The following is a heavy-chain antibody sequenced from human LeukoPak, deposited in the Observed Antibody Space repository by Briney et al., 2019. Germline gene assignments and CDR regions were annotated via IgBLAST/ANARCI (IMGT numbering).Heavy chain of an antibody. D-gene: IGHD5-12*01. V-gene: IGHV3-48*01. CDR2: ISGSSSAI. CDR3: ATYSGYDRIFDY. CDR1: GFTFSSYG. J-gene: IGHJ4*02. Sequence: GGSLRLPCAASGFTFSSYGMTWVRQAPGKGLEWVSYISGSSSAIYYTDSVKGRFTISRDNAKKSVYLQMNGLRAEDTAVYYCATYSGYDRIFDYWGQGTLVTVSS.